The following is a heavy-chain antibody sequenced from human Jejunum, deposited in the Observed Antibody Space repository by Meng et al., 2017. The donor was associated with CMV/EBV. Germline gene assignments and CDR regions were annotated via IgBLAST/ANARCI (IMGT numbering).Heavy chain of an antibody. CDR1: SDSISSNF. CDR3: AREESVGIAVIGTFDY. CDR2: IYSSGST. J-gene: IGHJ4*02. V-gene: IGHV4-4*07. Sequence: QGQLQESGSGLVKPSETLSLTCTVSSDSISSNFWSWIRQPAGKGLEWIGRIYSSGSTFYNPSLKSRVTMSVDTSKNQFSLSLASVTAADTAIYFCAREESVGIAVIGTFDYWGQGILVTASS. D-gene: IGHD6-19*01.